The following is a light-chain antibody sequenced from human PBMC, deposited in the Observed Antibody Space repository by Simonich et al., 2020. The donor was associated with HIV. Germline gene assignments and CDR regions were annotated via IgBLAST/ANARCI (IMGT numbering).Light chain of an antibody. CDR2: DAS. CDR1: QSVSSY. CDR3: QQRSNWIT. J-gene: IGKJ5*01. Sequence: EIVMTQSPATLSVSPWERATLSCRASQSVSSYLAWYQQKPGQAPRLLIYDASNRATGSPARFSGSGSGTDFTLTISSLEPEDFAVYYCQQRSNWITFGQGTRLEIK. V-gene: IGKV3-11*01.